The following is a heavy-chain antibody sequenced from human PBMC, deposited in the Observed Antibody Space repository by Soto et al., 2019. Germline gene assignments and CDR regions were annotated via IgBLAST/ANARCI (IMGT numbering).Heavy chain of an antibody. J-gene: IGHJ3*02. CDR2: IWYDGSNK. Sequence: QVQLVESGGGVVQPGRSLRLSCAASGFTFSSYGMHWVRQAPGKGLEWVAVIWYDGSNKYYADSVKGRFTISRDNSKXTLYLQMNSLRAEDTAVYYCARDRWFGELLDAFDIWGQGTMVTVSS. CDR1: GFTFSSYG. CDR3: ARDRWFGELLDAFDI. D-gene: IGHD3-10*01. V-gene: IGHV3-33*01.